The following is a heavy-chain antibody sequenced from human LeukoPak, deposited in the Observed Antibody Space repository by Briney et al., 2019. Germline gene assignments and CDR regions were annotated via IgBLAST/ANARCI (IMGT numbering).Heavy chain of an antibody. V-gene: IGHV5-51*01. J-gene: IGHJ5*02. CDR1: GYSFTNYW. CDR3: ARHHMNYYGSGSPFDP. Sequence: ESLKISCKGSGYSFTNYWIGWVRPMPGKGLEWMGIIYPGDSHTRYSPSFQGQVTISADKSISTAYLQWSSLEASDTAMYYCARHHMNYYGSGSPFDPWGQGTLVTVSS. CDR2: IYPGDSHT. D-gene: IGHD3-10*01.